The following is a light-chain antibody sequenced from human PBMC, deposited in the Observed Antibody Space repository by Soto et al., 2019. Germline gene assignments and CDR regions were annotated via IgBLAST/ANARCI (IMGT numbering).Light chain of an antibody. CDR2: GAS. J-gene: IGKJ4*01. CDR1: QSVRSNS. Sequence: EIVLTQSPRTLSLSPGESATLSCTASQSVRSNSLAWYQQKPGQAPRLLMFGASGRATGTPPRFSGRGSGTHFNLTISRLEPEDFAVYYCQPYGTSPLTFGGGTKVDI. V-gene: IGKV3-20*01. CDR3: QPYGTSPLT.